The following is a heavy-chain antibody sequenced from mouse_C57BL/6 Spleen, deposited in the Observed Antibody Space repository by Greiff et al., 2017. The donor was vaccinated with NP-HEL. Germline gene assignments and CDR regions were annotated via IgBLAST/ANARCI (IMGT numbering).Heavy chain of an antibody. CDR2: IDPSDSYT. D-gene: IGHD1-1*01. Sequence: VQLQQPGAELVMPGASVKLSCKASGYTFTSYWMHWVKQRPGQGLEWIGEIDPSDSYTNYNQKFKGKSTLTVDKSSSTAYMQLSSLTSEDSAVYYCATYGSPFDYWGQGTTLTVSS. CDR3: ATYGSPFDY. CDR1: GYTFTSYW. J-gene: IGHJ2*01. V-gene: IGHV1-69*01.